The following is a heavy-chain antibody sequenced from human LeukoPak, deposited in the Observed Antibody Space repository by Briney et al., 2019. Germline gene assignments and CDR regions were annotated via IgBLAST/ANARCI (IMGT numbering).Heavy chain of an antibody. Sequence: SETLSLTCTVSGGSTSSYHWSWIRQPPGKGLGWIGYIYYSGSVNYSPSPRSRITISIDTSKNQFSLKVRSVTAADTAIYYCARIFSGGFRPDYFDSWGQGTLVTVSS. V-gene: IGHV4-59*01. CDR1: GGSTSSYH. J-gene: IGHJ4*02. CDR3: ARIFSGGFRPDYFDS. CDR2: IYYSGSV. D-gene: IGHD3-16*01.